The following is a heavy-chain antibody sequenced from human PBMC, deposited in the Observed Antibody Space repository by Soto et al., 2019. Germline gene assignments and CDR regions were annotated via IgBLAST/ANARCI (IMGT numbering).Heavy chain of an antibody. Sequence: EVQLVESGGGLVKPGGSLRLSCAASGFTFSNARMSWVRQAPGKGLEWVGRIKSKTDGGTTDYAAPVKGRFTISRDDSKNTLYLQMNSLKTEDTAVYYCTTGENIVVVPAGVYDAFDIWGQGTMVTVSS. CDR3: TTGENIVVVPAGVYDAFDI. J-gene: IGHJ3*02. V-gene: IGHV3-15*01. CDR1: GFTFSNAR. CDR2: IKSKTDGGTT. D-gene: IGHD2-2*01.